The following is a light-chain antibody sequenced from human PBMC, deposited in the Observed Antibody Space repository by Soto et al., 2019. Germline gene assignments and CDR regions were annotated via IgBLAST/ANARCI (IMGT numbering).Light chain of an antibody. CDR3: QKYNSAPTIT. J-gene: IGKJ5*01. Sequence: DIQMTQSPSSLSASVGDRVTITCRASQGISNYLAWYQQKPGKVPKLLIYAASTLQSGVPSRFSGSGSGTDFTLTISSLQPEDVATYYCQKYNSAPTITFGQGTQLEIK. CDR1: QGISNY. V-gene: IGKV1-27*01. CDR2: AAS.